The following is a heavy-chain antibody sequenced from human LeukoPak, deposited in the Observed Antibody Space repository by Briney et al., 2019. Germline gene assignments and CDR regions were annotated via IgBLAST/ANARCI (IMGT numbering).Heavy chain of an antibody. CDR1: GGTFSSYA. CDR2: IIPIFGTA. Sequence: SVKVSCKATGGTFSSYAISWVRQAPGQGLEWMGRIIPIFGTANYAQKFQGRVTITTDESTSTAYMELSSLRSEDTAVYYCARSRFYGQGDSSGYLGYWGQGTLVTVSS. D-gene: IGHD3-22*01. CDR3: ARSRFYGQGDSSGYLGY. J-gene: IGHJ4*02. V-gene: IGHV1-69*05.